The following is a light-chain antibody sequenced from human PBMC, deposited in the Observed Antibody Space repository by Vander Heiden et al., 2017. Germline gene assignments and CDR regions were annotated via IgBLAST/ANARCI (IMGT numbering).Light chain of an antibody. CDR1: QSLLHSNGYNY. J-gene: IGKJ2*01. CDR3: RQYLQTSYT. Sequence: DIVMTQSPLSLPVTPGEPASISCRSSQSLLHSNGYNYLDWYLQKPGQSPQLLIYLGSNRASGVPDRFSGSGSGTDFTLKISRVEAEDVGVYYCRQYLQTSYTFGQGTKVEIK. CDR2: LGS. V-gene: IGKV2-28*01.